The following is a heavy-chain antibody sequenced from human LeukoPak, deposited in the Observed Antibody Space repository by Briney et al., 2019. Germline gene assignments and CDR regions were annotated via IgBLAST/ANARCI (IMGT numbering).Heavy chain of an antibody. Sequence: GASVKVSCKASVYTFTSYYMHWVRQAPDQGLEWMGIINTSGGSTSYAQKFQGRVTMTRETSTSTVYMEMSSLRSEDTAVFYCAGAPEYSSSFFDFWGQGTLVTVSS. V-gene: IGHV1-46*01. CDR1: VYTFTSYY. J-gene: IGHJ4*02. CDR3: AGAPEYSSSFFDF. CDR2: INTSGGST. D-gene: IGHD6-6*01.